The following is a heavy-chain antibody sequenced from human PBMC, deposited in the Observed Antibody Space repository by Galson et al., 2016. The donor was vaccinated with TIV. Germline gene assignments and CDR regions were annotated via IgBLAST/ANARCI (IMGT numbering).Heavy chain of an antibody. J-gene: IGHJ3*02. CDR3: ARDQYHDTNGSEDAFDI. CDR1: GFIFSAYS. CDR2: LSYDADNE. D-gene: IGHD3-22*01. Sequence: SLRLSCAASGFIFSAYSMHWVRQAPGKGLDWVAILSYDADNEYYADSVKGRFTISRDNSKNTLYLQMNSLRAEDTAVYYCARDQYHDTNGSEDAFDIWGQGTMVTVSS. V-gene: IGHV3-30*04.